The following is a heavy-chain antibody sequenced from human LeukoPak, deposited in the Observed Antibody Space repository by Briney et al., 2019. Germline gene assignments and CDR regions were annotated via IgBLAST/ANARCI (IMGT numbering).Heavy chain of an antibody. D-gene: IGHD1-14*01. CDR2: IYYSGST. Sequence: PSETLSLTCIVSGGSISSSSYYWGWIRQPPGKGLEWIGSIYYSGSTYYNPSLKSRVTISVDTSKNQFSLKLSSVTAADTAVYYCATGTPYYYYMDVWGKGTTVTVSS. CDR3: ATGTPYYYYMDV. V-gene: IGHV4-39*07. J-gene: IGHJ6*03. CDR1: GGSISSSSYY.